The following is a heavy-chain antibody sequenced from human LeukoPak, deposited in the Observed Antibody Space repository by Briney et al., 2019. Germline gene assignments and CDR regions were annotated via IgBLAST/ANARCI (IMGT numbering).Heavy chain of an antibody. CDR3: GRDPNGDYVGAFEF. J-gene: IGHJ3*01. V-gene: IGHV3-23*01. Sequence: PGGSLRLSCVGSGFTFSRYGLIWVRQPPGKGLEWVSGIHGNGETTYYGDSVKGRFTVSRDNSKSTLYLQMNSLRVEDTAEYFCGRDPNGDYVGAFEFWGQGTKVAVSS. D-gene: IGHD3-16*01. CDR2: IHGNGETT. CDR1: GFTFSRYG.